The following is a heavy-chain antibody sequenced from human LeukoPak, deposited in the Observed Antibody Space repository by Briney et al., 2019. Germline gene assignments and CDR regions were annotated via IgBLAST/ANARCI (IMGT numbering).Heavy chain of an antibody. J-gene: IGHJ4*02. Sequence: GGSLRLSCAASGFTFSSYGMSWVRQAPAKGLEWVSAMSGSGGSTYYADSVKGRFTISRDNSKNTLYLQMNSLRAEDTAVYYCAKGTTVTTFDYWGQGTLVTVSS. CDR2: MSGSGGST. CDR3: AKGTTVTTFDY. V-gene: IGHV3-23*01. D-gene: IGHD4-17*01. CDR1: GFTFSSYG.